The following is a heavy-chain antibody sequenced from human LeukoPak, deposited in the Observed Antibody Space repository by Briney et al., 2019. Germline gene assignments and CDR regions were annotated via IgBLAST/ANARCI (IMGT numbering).Heavy chain of an antibody. Sequence: PSETLSLTCTVSGDSISSYYWSWIRQPPGKGLEWIGYIYYSGSTNYNPSLKSRVTISVDTSKNQFSLKLSSVTAADTAVYYCARDRATLGAFEIWGQGTMVTVSS. V-gene: IGHV4-59*01. CDR1: GDSISSYY. CDR2: IYYSGST. D-gene: IGHD2-15*01. CDR3: ARDRATLGAFEI. J-gene: IGHJ3*02.